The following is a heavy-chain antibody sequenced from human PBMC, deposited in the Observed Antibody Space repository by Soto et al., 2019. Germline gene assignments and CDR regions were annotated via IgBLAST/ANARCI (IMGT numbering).Heavy chain of an antibody. CDR2: IIPILGIA. D-gene: IGHD1-26*01. V-gene: IGHV1-69*08. Sequence: QVQLVQSGAEVKKPGSSVKVSCTASGGTFSSYTISWVRQAPGQGLEGMGRIIPILGIANYAQKFQGRVTITADQSTSTAYMELSSLRSEGTAVYYCARDPAGDGPTLGYLGQGTLGTVSS. CDR3: ARDPAGDGPTLGY. J-gene: IGHJ4*02. CDR1: GGTFSSYT.